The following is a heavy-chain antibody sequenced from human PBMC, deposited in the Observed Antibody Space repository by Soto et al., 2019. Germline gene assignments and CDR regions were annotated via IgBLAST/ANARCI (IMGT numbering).Heavy chain of an antibody. J-gene: IGHJ4*02. CDR1: GGSISSYY. D-gene: IGHD4-17*01. CDR3: ARDGDSLFDD. CDR2: IYYSGST. V-gene: IGHV4-59*12. Sequence: PSETLSLTCTVSGGSISSYYWSWIRQPPGKGLEWIGYIYYSGSTNYNPSLKSRVTISVDTSKNQFSLKPSSVTAADTAVYYCARDGDSLFDDWGKGTLVTVAS.